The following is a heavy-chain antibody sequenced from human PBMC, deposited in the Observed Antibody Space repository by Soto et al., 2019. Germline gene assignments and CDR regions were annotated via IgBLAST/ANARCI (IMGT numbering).Heavy chain of an antibody. V-gene: IGHV5-10-1*01. J-gene: IGHJ4*02. D-gene: IGHD3-22*01. CDR2: IDPSDSQT. Sequence: GESLKISGKGSGYSFAIYCITWVLQKPWKGLEWMGRIDPSDSQTYYSPSFRGHVTISVTKSITTVFLQWSSLRASDTAMYYCARQIYDSDTGPNFQYYFDSWGQGTPVTVSS. CDR1: GYSFAIYC. CDR3: ARQIYDSDTGPNFQYYFDS.